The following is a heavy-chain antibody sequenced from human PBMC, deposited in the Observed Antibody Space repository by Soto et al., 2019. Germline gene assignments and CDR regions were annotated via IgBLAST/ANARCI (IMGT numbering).Heavy chain of an antibody. CDR1: GFTFSDYY. CDR2: ISSSSSYT. V-gene: IGHV3-11*06. CDR3: ASGGGGYDFWSGYRAYYYGMDV. J-gene: IGHJ6*02. D-gene: IGHD3-3*01. Sequence: PGGSLRLSCAASGFTFSDYYMSWIRQAPGKGLEWVSYISSSSSYTNYADSVKGRFTISRDNAKNSLYLQMNSLRAEDTAVYYCASGGGGYDFWSGYRAYYYGMDVWGQGTTVTVSS.